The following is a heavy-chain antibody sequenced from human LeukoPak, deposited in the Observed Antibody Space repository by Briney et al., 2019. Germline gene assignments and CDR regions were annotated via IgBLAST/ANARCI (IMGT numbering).Heavy chain of an antibody. J-gene: IGHJ5*02. CDR1: GGSFSGYY. CDR2: IYHSGST. CDR3: ARERDRGAFDP. Sequence: SETLSLTRAVYGGSFSGYYWSWIRQPPGKGLEWIGYIYHSGSTYYNPSLKSRVTISVDRSKNQFSLKLSSVTAADTAVYYCARERDRGAFDPWGQGTLVTVSS. V-gene: IGHV4-30-2*01. D-gene: IGHD5-24*01.